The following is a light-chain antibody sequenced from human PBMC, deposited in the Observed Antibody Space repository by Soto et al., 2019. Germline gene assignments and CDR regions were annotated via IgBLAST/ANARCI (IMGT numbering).Light chain of an antibody. CDR1: SSDVGAYDS. J-gene: IGLJ2*01. CDR3: CSYAGSRTHVL. CDR2: EVS. V-gene: IGLV2-8*01. Sequence: QPVLTQTPSASGSLGQSVTISCTGTSSDVGAYDSVSWYQHHPGKAPKALIYEVSKRPSGVPDRFSGSKSGNTASLTVSGLQAEDEADYYCCSYAGSRTHVLFGGGTKLTVL.